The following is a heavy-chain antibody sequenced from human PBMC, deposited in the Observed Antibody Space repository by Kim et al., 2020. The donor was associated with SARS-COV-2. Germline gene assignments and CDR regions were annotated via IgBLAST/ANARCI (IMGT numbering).Heavy chain of an antibody. CDR2: IDPSDSYT. Sequence: GESLKISCKGSGYSFTSYWISWVRQMPGKGLEWMGRIDPSDSYTNYSPSFQGHVTISADKSISTAYLQWSSLKASDTAMYYCASRLVAVVPAATNNDAFDIWGQGTMVTVSS. CDR3: ASRLVAVVPAATNNDAFDI. V-gene: IGHV5-10-1*01. CDR1: GYSFTSYW. D-gene: IGHD2-2*01. J-gene: IGHJ3*02.